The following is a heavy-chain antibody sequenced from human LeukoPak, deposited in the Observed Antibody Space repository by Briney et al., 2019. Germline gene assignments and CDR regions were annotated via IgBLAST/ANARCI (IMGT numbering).Heavy chain of an antibody. D-gene: IGHD6-19*01. J-gene: IGHJ5*02. CDR1: GGSISSSGYY. Sequence: PSETLSLTCTVSGGSISSSGYYWSWIRQHPGKGLEWVGYIYYSGRTYYNPSLKSRVTISVDTSKNQFSLKLSSVTAADTAVYYCASSKTNGDSSGWYAWFDPWGQGTLVTVSS. CDR2: IYYSGRT. CDR3: ASSKTNGDSSGWYAWFDP. V-gene: IGHV4-61*08.